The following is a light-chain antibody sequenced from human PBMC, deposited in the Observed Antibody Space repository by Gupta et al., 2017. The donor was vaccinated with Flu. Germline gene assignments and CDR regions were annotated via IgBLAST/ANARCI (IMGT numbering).Light chain of an antibody. V-gene: IGKV3-11*01. CDR2: DAS. CDR3: QQRNTWPRT. CDR1: KSVGNY. Sequence: SWSGGTRATLSGSASKSVGNYLAWYQQKPGQAPRLLIYDASTRATGLPARFSGSGSGTEFVLTVSSLEPEEFAVYYCQQRNTWPRTFGQGTNLEIK. J-gene: IGKJ2*01.